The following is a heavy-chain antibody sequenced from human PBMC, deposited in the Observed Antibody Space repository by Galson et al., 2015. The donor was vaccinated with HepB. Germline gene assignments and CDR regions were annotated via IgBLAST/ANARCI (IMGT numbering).Heavy chain of an antibody. Sequence: SLRLSCAASGFTVSSKYMSWVRQAPGKGLEWVSLFYRSGSTNYADSVKGRFTISRDNSKNTLYLQMNSLRAEDTAVYYCAMNIVVVPAATDCWGQGTLVIVSS. D-gene: IGHD2-2*01. CDR2: FYRSGST. V-gene: IGHV3-66*01. CDR1: GFTVSSKY. J-gene: IGHJ4*02. CDR3: AMNIVVVPAATDC.